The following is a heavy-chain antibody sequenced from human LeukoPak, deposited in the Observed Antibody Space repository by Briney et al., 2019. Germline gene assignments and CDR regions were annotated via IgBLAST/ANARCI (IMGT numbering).Heavy chain of an antibody. Sequence: GSLRLSCAVSGITLSNYGMSWVRQAPGKGLGWVAGISDSGGSTKYADSVKGRFTIARDNRKNTLYLQMNSLRAEDTAVYFCAKRGVVIRVILVGFHKEAYYFESWGQGALVTVSS. CDR1: GITLSNYG. CDR2: ISDSGGST. D-gene: IGHD3/OR15-3a*01. J-gene: IGHJ4*02. V-gene: IGHV3-23*01. CDR3: AKRGVVIRVILVGFHKEAYYFES.